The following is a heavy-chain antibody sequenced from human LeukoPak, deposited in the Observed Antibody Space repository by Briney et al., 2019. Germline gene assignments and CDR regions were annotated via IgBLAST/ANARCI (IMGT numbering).Heavy chain of an antibody. D-gene: IGHD2-2*02. V-gene: IGHV3-30*18. J-gene: IGHJ4*02. CDR1: GFTFSSYG. CDR2: ISYDGSNK. Sequence: GGSLRLSCAASGFTFSSYGMHWVRQAPGKGLEWVAVISYDGSNKYYADSVKGRLTISRDNSKNTLYLQMNSLRAEDTAVYYCAKDRGLRCSSTSCYTGPLDYWGQGTLVTVSS. CDR3: AKDRGLRCSSTSCYTGPLDY.